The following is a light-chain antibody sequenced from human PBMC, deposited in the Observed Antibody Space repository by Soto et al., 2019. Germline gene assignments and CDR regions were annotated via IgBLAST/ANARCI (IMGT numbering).Light chain of an antibody. CDR1: QSISSW. CDR2: DAS. V-gene: IGKV1-5*01. J-gene: IGKJ1*01. CDR3: QQYMSYST. Sequence: IQMTQSPSTLSASVGDTVTITCRASQSISSWLAWYQQKPGKAPKLLIYDASSLESGVPSRFSGSGSGTEFTLTISSLRPDDFATYYCQQYMSYSTFGQGTKVDIK.